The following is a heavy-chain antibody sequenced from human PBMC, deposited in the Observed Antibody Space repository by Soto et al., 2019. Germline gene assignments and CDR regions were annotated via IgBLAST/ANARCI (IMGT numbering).Heavy chain of an antibody. CDR2: IIPIFGTA. Sequence: QVHLVQSGAEVKKPGSSVKVSCKASGGTFSSYAISWVRQAPGQGLEWMGGIIPIFGTANYAQKFQGRVTITADKSTSTAYMELSSLRSEDTAVYYCARVLTYYYDSSGYYDYWGQGTLVTVSS. CDR3: ARVLTYYYDSSGYYDY. J-gene: IGHJ4*02. CDR1: GGTFSSYA. V-gene: IGHV1-69*06. D-gene: IGHD3-22*01.